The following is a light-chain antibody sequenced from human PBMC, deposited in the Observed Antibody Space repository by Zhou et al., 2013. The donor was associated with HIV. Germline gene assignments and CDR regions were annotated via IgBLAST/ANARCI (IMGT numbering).Light chain of an antibody. J-gene: IGKJ5*01. V-gene: IGKV2-24*01. CDR3: MQGMQFPRT. CDR2: RVS. CDR1: ESLKHEDGTTY. Sequence: DIVMTQSPLSLSVTVGHPAAISCRSNESLKHEDGTTYLSWLHQRPGQPPRLLVERVSDRVPWVATKFSGSGSGTNFTLKISGVESEDVGLYFCMQGMQFPRTFGQGTHIEIK.